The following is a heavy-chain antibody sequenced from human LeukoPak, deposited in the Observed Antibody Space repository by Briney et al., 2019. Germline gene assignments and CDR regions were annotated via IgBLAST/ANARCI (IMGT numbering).Heavy chain of an antibody. CDR1: GGSISSSSYY. V-gene: IGHV4-39*01. CDR2: IYYSGST. CDR3: ARHVSGDLKPNWFDP. J-gene: IGHJ5*02. D-gene: IGHD7-27*01. Sequence: SETLSLTCTVSGGSISSSSYYWRWVRQPPGKGLVWIGSIYYSGSTYYHPSLKSRVTISVDTSKNQFSLKLSSVTAADTAVYYCARHVSGDLKPNWFDPWGQGTLVTVSS.